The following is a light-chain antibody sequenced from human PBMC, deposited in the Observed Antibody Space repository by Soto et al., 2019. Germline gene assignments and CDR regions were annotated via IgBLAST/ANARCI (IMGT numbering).Light chain of an antibody. CDR1: QVISSN. Sequence: DIQLTQSPSFLSASVGDRVTITCRASQVISSNLAWYQQKPGKAPNLLISAPSTLQSGVPSRFSGSGSGTEFTLTSSSLQAEDVATYYCQQLNSYPRTFGQGTKVEIK. J-gene: IGKJ1*01. CDR2: APS. CDR3: QQLNSYPRT. V-gene: IGKV1-9*01.